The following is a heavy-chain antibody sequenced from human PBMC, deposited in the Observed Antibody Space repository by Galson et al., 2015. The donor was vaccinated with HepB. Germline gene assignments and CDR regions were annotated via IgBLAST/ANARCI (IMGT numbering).Heavy chain of an antibody. CDR2: IKKKSEGGTT. Sequence: SLRLSCAASGFTFRNAWMSWVRQAPGKGLEWVGRIKKKSEGGTTDYAAPVKGRFTISRDDSKNTLYLEMNSLKTEDTALYYCARDFERRRRGAFDIWGQGTLVTVSS. CDR1: GFTFRNAW. CDR3: ARDFERRRRGAFDI. J-gene: IGHJ3*02. D-gene: IGHD3-10*01. V-gene: IGHV3-15*01.